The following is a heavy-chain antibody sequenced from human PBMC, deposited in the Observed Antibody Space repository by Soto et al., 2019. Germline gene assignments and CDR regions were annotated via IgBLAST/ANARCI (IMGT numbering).Heavy chain of an antibody. Sequence: SGTLSLTCTVSGGSISSYYWSWIRQPPGKGLEWIGYIYYSGSTNSNPSLKSRVTISVDTPKNQFSLKLTSVTAADTAVYYCARDGGRYYAIDVWGQGTTVTVSS. CDR1: GGSISSYY. D-gene: IGHD3-3*01. CDR3: ARDGGRYYAIDV. V-gene: IGHV4-59*01. CDR2: IYYSGST. J-gene: IGHJ6*02.